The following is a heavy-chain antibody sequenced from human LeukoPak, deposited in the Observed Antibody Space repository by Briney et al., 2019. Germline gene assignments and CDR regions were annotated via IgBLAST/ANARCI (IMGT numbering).Heavy chain of an antibody. CDR1: GFSFSTYA. CDR2: ISYDGSNN. J-gene: IGHJ6*02. Sequence: GGSLRLSCAASGFSFSTYAMHWVRQAPGKGLEWVAVISYDGSNNYYADSVKGRFTISRDNSKNTLYLQMNSLRAEDTAVYYCARGSDGNYYGAYGMDVWGQGTTVTVSS. V-gene: IGHV3-30*04. CDR3: ARGSDGNYYGAYGMDV. D-gene: IGHD1-26*01.